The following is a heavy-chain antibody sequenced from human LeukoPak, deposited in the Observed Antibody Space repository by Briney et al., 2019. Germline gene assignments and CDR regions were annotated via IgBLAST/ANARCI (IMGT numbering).Heavy chain of an antibody. J-gene: IGHJ6*03. CDR1: GGTFSSYA. Sequence: SVEVSCKASGGTFSSYAISWVRQAPGQGPEWMGGIIPIFGTANYAQKFQGRVTITSDESTSTAYMELSSLRSEDTAVYYCARGQRQLVPYYYYYYMDVWGKGTTVTVSS. CDR2: IIPIFGTA. D-gene: IGHD6-6*01. CDR3: ARGQRQLVPYYYYYYMDV. V-gene: IGHV1-69*13.